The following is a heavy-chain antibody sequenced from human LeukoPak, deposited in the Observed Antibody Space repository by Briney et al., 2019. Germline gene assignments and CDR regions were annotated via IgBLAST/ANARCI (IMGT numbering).Heavy chain of an antibody. J-gene: IGHJ4*02. CDR3: ARRYGSGSAPYYFEY. Sequence: SETLCLTCAVYGGSFSGYYWSWIRQPPGKGLEWVGEINHSGSTNYNPSLKSRVSISVETTTNQCSLQLSSVTAADTAVYYCARRYGSGSAPYYFEYWGQGTLVTVSS. CDR1: GGSFSGYY. D-gene: IGHD3-10*01. V-gene: IGHV4-34*01. CDR2: INHSGST.